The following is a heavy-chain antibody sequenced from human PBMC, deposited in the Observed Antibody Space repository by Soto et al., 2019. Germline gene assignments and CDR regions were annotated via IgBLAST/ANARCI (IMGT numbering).Heavy chain of an antibody. Sequence: GASVKVSCNASCYTFTSYGLSWVRQAPGQGLEWMGGIIPILGTENYAQKLKGRVTITADESTSTAYMELSSLRSEDTAVYYCARSNHDYINWFDPWGQGTLVPVSS. V-gene: IGHV1-69*13. CDR2: IIPILGTE. J-gene: IGHJ5*02. CDR1: CYTFTSYG. CDR3: ARSNHDYINWFDP. D-gene: IGHD4-4*01.